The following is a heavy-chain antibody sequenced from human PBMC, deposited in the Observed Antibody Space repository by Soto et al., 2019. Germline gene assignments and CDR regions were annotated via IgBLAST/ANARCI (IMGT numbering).Heavy chain of an antibody. D-gene: IGHD6-13*01. CDR2: ISNGGSDQ. CDR1: GFTFSTYG. V-gene: IGHV3-30*18. Sequence: QVQLVESGGGVVQPGRSLRLSCAASGFTFSTYGMHWVRQAPGKGLEWVAVISNGGSDQYYGDSVKGRFTVSRDKSKNTMALQMNSMRPAATAGYYFAKRFSASWSIASCGQGTLVIVSS. CDR3: AKRFSASWSIAS. J-gene: IGHJ5*02.